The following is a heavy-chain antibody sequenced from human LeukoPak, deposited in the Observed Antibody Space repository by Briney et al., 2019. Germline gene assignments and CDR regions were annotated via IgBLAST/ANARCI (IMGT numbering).Heavy chain of an antibody. Sequence: SETLSLTCTVSGGSISSYYWSWIRQPAGKGLEWIGRIYTSGSTNYNPSLKSRVTMSVDTSKNQFSLKLSSVTAADTAVYYCARDRELLAPDYYYYYMDVWGKGTTVTISS. D-gene: IGHD1-26*01. CDR3: ARDRELLAPDYYYYYMDV. J-gene: IGHJ6*03. CDR1: GGSISSYY. V-gene: IGHV4-4*07. CDR2: IYTSGST.